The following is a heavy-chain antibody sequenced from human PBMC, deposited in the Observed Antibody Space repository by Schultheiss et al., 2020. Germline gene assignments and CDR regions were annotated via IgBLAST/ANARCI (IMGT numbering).Heavy chain of an antibody. V-gene: IGHV4-34*01. D-gene: IGHD3-16*01. J-gene: IGHJ6*03. CDR1: GGSFSGYY. Sequence: SETLSLTCAVYGGSFSGYYWSWIRQHPGKGLEWIGYIYYSGSTYYNPSLKSRVTISVDTSKNQFSLKLSSVTAADTAVYYCARLGEWMNYYYYYMDVWGKGTTVTVSS. CDR3: ARLGEWMNYYYYYMDV. CDR2: IYYSGST.